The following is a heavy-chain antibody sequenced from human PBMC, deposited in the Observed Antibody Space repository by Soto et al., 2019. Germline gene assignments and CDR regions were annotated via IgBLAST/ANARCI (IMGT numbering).Heavy chain of an antibody. V-gene: IGHV3-15*07. J-gene: IGHJ6*02. Sequence: GGSLRLSCAASGFTFSNAWMNWVRQAPGKGLEWVGRIKSKTDGGTTDYAAPVKGRFTISRDDSKNTLYLQMNSLKTEDTAVYYCTTGTQRITMVRGVITIYYGMDVWGQGTTVTVSS. CDR2: IKSKTDGGTT. CDR1: GFTFSNAW. D-gene: IGHD3-10*01. CDR3: TTGTQRITMVRGVITIYYGMDV.